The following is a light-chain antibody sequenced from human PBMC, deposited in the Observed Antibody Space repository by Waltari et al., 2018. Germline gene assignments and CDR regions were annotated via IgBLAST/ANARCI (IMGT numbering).Light chain of an antibody. J-gene: IGKJ2*01. CDR1: QFISSN. Sequence: EIVMTQSPATLSVSPGERATLSCRASQFISSNLAWYQQKPGQAPRLLIYDASTRATGIPARFSGSGSGTEFTLTISSLQSEDFAVYYCQQYNKWPPMYTFGQGTKLEIK. V-gene: IGKV3-15*01. CDR3: QQYNKWPPMYT. CDR2: DAS.